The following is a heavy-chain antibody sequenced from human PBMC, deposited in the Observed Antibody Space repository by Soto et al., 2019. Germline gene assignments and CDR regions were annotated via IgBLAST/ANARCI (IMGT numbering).Heavy chain of an antibody. V-gene: IGHV4-31*03. D-gene: IGHD3-22*01. Sequence: TLSLTCSVSGGSISSGGYYWSWIRQHPGNGLEWIGYIYYSGSTYYNPSLKSRVTISVDTSKNQFSLKLSSVTAEDTAVYYCARYHYDSSGYSYYFADWGQGTIVTLSS. CDR2: IYYSGST. J-gene: IGHJ4*02. CDR3: ARYHYDSSGYSYYFAD. CDR1: GGSISSGGYY.